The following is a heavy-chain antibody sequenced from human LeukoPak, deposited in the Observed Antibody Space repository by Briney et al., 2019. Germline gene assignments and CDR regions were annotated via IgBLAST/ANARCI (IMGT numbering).Heavy chain of an antibody. CDR1: GFTFSSYS. CDR2: VSSSSSYI. Sequence: GGSLRLSCAASGFTFSSYSMNWVRQAPGKGLEWVSSVSSSSSYIYYADSVKGRFTISRDNAKNSLYLQMNSLRAEDTAVYYCAREPTTVTTRRYFDYWGQGTLVTVSS. D-gene: IGHD4-17*01. V-gene: IGHV3-21*01. J-gene: IGHJ4*02. CDR3: AREPTTVTTRRYFDY.